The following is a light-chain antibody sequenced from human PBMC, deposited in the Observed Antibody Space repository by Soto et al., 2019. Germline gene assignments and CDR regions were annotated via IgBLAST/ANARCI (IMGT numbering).Light chain of an antibody. V-gene: IGLV2-8*01. CDR2: EVS. CDR3: SSYAGTNTPYV. CDR1: SSDVGGYYY. Sequence: QSALTQPTSASGSPEQSVTISCTGTSSDVGGYYYVSWYQQHPGKAPKLMIYEVSKRPSGVPDRFSGSKSGNTASLTVSGLQAEDEADYYCSSYAGTNTPYVFGTGTKVTVL. J-gene: IGLJ1*01.